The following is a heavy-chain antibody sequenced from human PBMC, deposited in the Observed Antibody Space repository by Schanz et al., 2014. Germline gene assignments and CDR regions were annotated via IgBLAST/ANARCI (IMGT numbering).Heavy chain of an antibody. D-gene: IGHD3-22*01. CDR1: GFAVDNYY. CDR3: AKDISDTSGKDDY. Sequence: VASGGGLVQPGGSLRLSCAASGFAVDNYYMSCVRQAPGRGLEWVSAISGSGGSTYYADSVKGRFTISRDNFKNTLFLQMNSLRVEDSAIYYCAKDISDTSGKDDYWGQGTLVTVSS. V-gene: IGHV3-23*04. J-gene: IGHJ4*02. CDR2: ISGSGGST.